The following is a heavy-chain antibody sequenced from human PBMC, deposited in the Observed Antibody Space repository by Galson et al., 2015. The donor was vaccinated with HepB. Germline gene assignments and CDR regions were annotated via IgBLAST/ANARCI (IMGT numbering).Heavy chain of an antibody. Sequence: SVKVSCKASAYTFISYGITWVRQASGQGLEWMGWISAYNGHTNYAQKFQGRVTMTTDTSTSTAYMELRSLRSDDTAVYYCARVGGTPGTRYCSSTSCYTFDYWGQGTLVTVSS. CDR3: ARVGGTPGTRYCSSTSCYTFDY. V-gene: IGHV1-18*01. D-gene: IGHD2-2*02. J-gene: IGHJ4*02. CDR2: ISAYNGHT. CDR1: AYTFISYG.